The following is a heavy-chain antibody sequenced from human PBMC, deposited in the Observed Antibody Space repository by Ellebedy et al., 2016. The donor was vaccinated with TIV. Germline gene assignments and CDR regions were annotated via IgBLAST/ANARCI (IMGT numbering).Heavy chain of an antibody. D-gene: IGHD3-22*01. CDR1: GFTFSNSG. V-gene: IGHV3-7*03. CDR3: VGGKHDSRL. CDR2: IREDGNKK. J-gene: IGHJ4*02. Sequence: PGGSLRLSCAASGFTFSNSGMSWVRQAPGKGLEWVANIREDGNKKYYVDSVKGRFTISRDNAKNSLYLQMTSLRAEDTAVYYCVGGKHDSRLWGQGTLVTVSS.